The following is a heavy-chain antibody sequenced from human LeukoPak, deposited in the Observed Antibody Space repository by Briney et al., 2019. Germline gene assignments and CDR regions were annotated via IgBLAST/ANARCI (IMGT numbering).Heavy chain of an antibody. V-gene: IGHV1-8*03. Sequence: ASVKVSCKASGYTFTSYDINWVRQATGQGLEWMGWMNPNSGNTGYAQKFQGRVTITRNTSISTAYMELSSLRSEDTAVYYCATYYYDSSGYRHFDWYFDLWGRGTLVTVSS. J-gene: IGHJ2*01. D-gene: IGHD3-22*01. CDR2: MNPNSGNT. CDR1: GYTFTSYD. CDR3: ATYYYDSSGYRHFDWYFDL.